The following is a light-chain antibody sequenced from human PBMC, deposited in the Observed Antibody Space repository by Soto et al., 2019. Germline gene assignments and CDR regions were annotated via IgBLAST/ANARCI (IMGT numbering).Light chain of an antibody. CDR3: QQYKTYLT. J-gene: IGKJ4*01. V-gene: IGKV1-5*01. CDR2: DVS. Sequence: DIQMTQSPSTLSASVGDRVTITCRASQSISDWLAWYQQKPGKAPKLLIYDVSSLESGVPSRFSGSGSGTEFTLTISSLQADDFATYYCQQYKTYLTFGGGTRVE. CDR1: QSISDW.